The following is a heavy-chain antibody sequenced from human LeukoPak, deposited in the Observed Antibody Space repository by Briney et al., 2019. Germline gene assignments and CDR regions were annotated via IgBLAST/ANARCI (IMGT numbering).Heavy chain of an antibody. V-gene: IGHV1-69*05. CDR1: GGTFSSYA. Sequence: ASVKVSCKASGGTFSSYAISWVRQAPGQGLEWMGGIIPIFGTANYAQKFQGRVTITTDEPTSTAYMELSSLRSEDTAVYYCARGYWGDNWFDPWGQGTLVTVSS. D-gene: IGHD7-27*01. CDR2: IIPIFGTA. J-gene: IGHJ5*02. CDR3: ARGYWGDNWFDP.